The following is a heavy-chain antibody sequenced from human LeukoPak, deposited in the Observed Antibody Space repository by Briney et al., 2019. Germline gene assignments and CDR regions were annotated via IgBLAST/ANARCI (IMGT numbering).Heavy chain of an antibody. CDR1: GYTFTSSD. J-gene: IGHJ4*02. CDR3: ATELDNGLFDY. V-gene: IGHV1-8*01. D-gene: IGHD1-1*01. Sequence: ASVKVSCKASGYTFTSSDINWVRQATGEGLEWIGWMSPNSGDTGYAQKFQGRVTMTEDTSTDTAYMELSSLRSEDTAVYYCATELDNGLFDYWGQGTLVTVSS. CDR2: MSPNSGDT.